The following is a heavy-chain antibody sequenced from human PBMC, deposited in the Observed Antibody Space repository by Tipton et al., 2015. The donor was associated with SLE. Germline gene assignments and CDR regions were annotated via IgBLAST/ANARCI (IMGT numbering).Heavy chain of an antibody. Sequence: TLSLTCAVYGGSFSGYYWSWIRQPPGKGLEWIGEINHSGSTNYNPSHKSRVTISVDTSKNQFSLKLSSVTAADTAVYYCASLITIFGVVWGYWGQGTLVTASS. CDR3: ASLITIFGVVWGY. J-gene: IGHJ4*02. CDR1: GGSFSGYY. D-gene: IGHD3-3*01. V-gene: IGHV4-34*01. CDR2: INHSGST.